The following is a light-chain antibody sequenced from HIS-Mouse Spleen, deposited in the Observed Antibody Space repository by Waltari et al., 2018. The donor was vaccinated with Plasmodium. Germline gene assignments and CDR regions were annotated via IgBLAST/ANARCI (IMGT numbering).Light chain of an antibody. Sequence: QSALTQPRSVSGSPGQSVTLPCTGTRSDVGGYNYVSWYQQHPGKAPKLMIYDVSKRPSGVPDRFSGSKSGNTASLTISGLQAEDEADYYCCSYAGSYTFVFGTGTKVTVL. CDR3: CSYAGSYTFV. CDR1: RSDVGGYNY. CDR2: DVS. J-gene: IGLJ1*01. V-gene: IGLV2-11*01.